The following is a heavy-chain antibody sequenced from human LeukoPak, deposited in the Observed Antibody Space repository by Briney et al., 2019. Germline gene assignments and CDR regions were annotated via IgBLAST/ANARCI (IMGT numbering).Heavy chain of an antibody. CDR1: GFTFSSYA. CDR2: ISYDGSNR. V-gene: IGHV3-30-3*01. D-gene: IGHD6-19*01. CDR3: ARDRRSVAGPFYYYYGMDV. J-gene: IGHJ6*02. Sequence: GGSLRLSCAASGFTFSSYAMHWVRQAPGKGLEWVAVISYDGSNRYYADSVKGRFTISRDNSKNTLYLQMNSLRAEDTAVYYCARDRRSVAGPFYYYYGMDVWGQGTTVTVSS.